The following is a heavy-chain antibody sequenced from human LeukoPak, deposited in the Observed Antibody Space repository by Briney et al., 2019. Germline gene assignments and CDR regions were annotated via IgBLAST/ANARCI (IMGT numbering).Heavy chain of an antibody. Sequence: ASVKVSCKASGYTFTSYYMHWVRQAPGQGLEWMGIINPSGGSTSCAQKFQGRVTMTRDTSTSTVYMELSSLRSEDTAVYYCASHPGIAAAAPAWYMDVWGKGTTVTVSS. J-gene: IGHJ6*03. V-gene: IGHV1-46*03. CDR2: INPSGGST. CDR3: ASHPGIAAAAPAWYMDV. CDR1: GYTFTSYY. D-gene: IGHD6-13*01.